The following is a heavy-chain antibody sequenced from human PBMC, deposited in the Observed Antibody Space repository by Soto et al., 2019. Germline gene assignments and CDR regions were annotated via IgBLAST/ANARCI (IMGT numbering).Heavy chain of an antibody. J-gene: IGHJ4*02. D-gene: IGHD3-22*01. V-gene: IGHV3-74*01. CDR3: ARPRYDGSGTPFDH. CDR1: GFTFSSYW. CDR2: INGDGSTA. Sequence: GGSLRLSCAASGFTFSSYWMHWVRQAPGKGLVWVSGINGDGSTATYADSVKGRFIISRDNAENMLYLQMNSLTAEDTAVYYCARPRYDGSGTPFDHWCQGTLVTVSS.